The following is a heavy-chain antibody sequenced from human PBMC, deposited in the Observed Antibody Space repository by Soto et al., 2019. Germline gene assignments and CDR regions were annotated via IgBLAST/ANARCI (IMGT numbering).Heavy chain of an antibody. D-gene: IGHD2-2*01. Sequence: SETLSLTCTVSGGSISSGGYYWSWIRQHPGKGLEWIGNIYDSGSAYYNPSLESRISMSIDTSKNQFSLSLTSVTVADTALYYCARGHQLLLSWGQGTLVTSPQ. CDR1: GGSISSGGYY. CDR2: IYDSGSA. J-gene: IGHJ4*02. CDR3: ARGHQLLLS. V-gene: IGHV4-31*03.